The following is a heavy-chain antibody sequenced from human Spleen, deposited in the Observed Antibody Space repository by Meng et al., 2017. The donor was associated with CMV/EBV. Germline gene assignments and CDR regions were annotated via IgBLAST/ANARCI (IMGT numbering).Heavy chain of an antibody. CDR2: INSDGSST. Sequence: GESLKISCAASGFTFSSYWMHWVRQAPGKGLVWVSRINSDGSSTSYADSVKGRFTISRDNAKYTLYLQMNSLRAEDTAVYYCARALRYGSSTSCYLFDAFDIWGQGTMVTVS. CDR3: ARALRYGSSTSCYLFDAFDI. J-gene: IGHJ3*02. CDR1: GFTFSSYW. V-gene: IGHV3-74*01. D-gene: IGHD2-2*01.